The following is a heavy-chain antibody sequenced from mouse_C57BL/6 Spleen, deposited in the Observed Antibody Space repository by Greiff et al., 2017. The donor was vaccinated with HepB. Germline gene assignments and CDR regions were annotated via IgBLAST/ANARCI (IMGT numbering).Heavy chain of an antibody. CDR3: ARDWHYYGSSYFDY. D-gene: IGHD1-1*01. CDR1: GFTFSSYA. Sequence: EVMLVESGGGLVKPGGSLKLSCAASGFTFSSYAMSWVRQTPEKRLEWVATISDGGSYTYYPDNVKGRFTISRDNAKNNLYLQMSHLKSEDTAMYYCARDWHYYGSSYFDYWGQGTTLTVSS. V-gene: IGHV5-4*01. CDR2: ISDGGSYT. J-gene: IGHJ2*01.